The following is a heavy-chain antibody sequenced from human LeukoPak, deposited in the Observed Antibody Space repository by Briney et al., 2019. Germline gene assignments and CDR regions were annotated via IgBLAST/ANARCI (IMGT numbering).Heavy chain of an antibody. J-gene: IGHJ4*02. CDR3: ATDRDSTHLNY. D-gene: IGHD5-24*01. CDR2: IKSKVHGGTL. Sequence: PGGSLRLSCAASGFTFSDAWMNWLRQAPGKGLEWVGRIKSKVHGGTLEYAAPVKGRFTISRDDSENTLHLQMSSLTTEDTAVYYCATDRDSTHLNYWGQGTLVTVSS. V-gene: IGHV3-15*01. CDR1: GFTFSDAW.